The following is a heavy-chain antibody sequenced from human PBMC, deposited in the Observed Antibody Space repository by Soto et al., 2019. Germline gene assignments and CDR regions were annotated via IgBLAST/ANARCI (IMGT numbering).Heavy chain of an antibody. CDR2: ISGSGDTR. Sequence: GGSLRLSCAASGLTFSDYAMAWVRQAPGKGLEWVSAISGSGDTRHYADSVKGRFTISRDNSKNTVYLQMNSLRAEDTAVYYCAKGPVTSIPPRIDFWGQGALVTVSS. CDR3: AKGPVTSIPPRIDF. J-gene: IGHJ4*02. D-gene: IGHD2-21*02. CDR1: GLTFSDYA. V-gene: IGHV3-23*01.